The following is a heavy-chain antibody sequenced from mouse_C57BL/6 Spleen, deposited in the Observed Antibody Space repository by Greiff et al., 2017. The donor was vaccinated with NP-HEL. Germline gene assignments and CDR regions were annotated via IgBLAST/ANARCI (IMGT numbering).Heavy chain of an antibody. Sequence: VQLQQSGPELVKPGASVKISCKASGYTFNDYYMNWVKQSHGKSLEWIGDINPNNGGTSYNQKFKGKATLTVDKSSSTADMERRSLTSEDSAVYYCARLRWDWYFDVWGTGTTVTVSS. D-gene: IGHD2-3*01. CDR2: INPNNGGT. CDR3: ARLRWDWYFDV. V-gene: IGHV1-26*01. J-gene: IGHJ1*03. CDR1: GYTFNDYY.